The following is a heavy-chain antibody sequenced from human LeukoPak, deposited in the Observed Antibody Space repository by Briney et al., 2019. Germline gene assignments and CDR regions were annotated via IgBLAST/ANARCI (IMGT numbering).Heavy chain of an antibody. Sequence: SETLSLTCTVSGGSISSGDYYWSWIRQPPGKGLEWIGYIYYSGSTYYNPSLKSRVTISVDTSKNQFSLKLSSVTAADTAVYYCARDPTNYGDHVGGAYWGQGTLVTVSS. CDR3: ARDPTNYGDHVGGAY. J-gene: IGHJ4*02. CDR1: GGSISSGDYY. CDR2: IYYSGST. V-gene: IGHV4-30-4*08. D-gene: IGHD4-17*01.